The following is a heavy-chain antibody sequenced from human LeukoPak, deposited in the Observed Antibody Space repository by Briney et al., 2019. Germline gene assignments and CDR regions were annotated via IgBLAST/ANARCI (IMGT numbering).Heavy chain of an antibody. CDR3: ARSDYGDPNWFDP. CDR1: GYTFTGYY. J-gene: IGHJ5*02. Sequence: GASVKVSCKASGYTFTGYYMHWVRQAPGQGLEWMGWINPNSGGTNYAQKFQGRVTMTRDTSISTAYMELSSLRSEDTAVYYCARSDYGDPNWFDPWGQGTLVTVSS. D-gene: IGHD4-17*01. V-gene: IGHV1-2*02. CDR2: INPNSGGT.